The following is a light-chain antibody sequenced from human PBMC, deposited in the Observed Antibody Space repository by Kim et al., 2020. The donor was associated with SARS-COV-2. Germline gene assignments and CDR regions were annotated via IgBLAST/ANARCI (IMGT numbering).Light chain of an antibody. J-gene: IGKJ1*01. Sequence: EIVLTQSPATLSLSPGEGATLSCRASQGVGNYLAWYQQKPGQAPTLLIYDASNKAPGIPARFSGSGSGTDFTLTVSSLEPEDFAVYFCQQRSSWPWTFGLGTKVDIK. CDR2: DAS. CDR3: QQRSSWPWT. V-gene: IGKV3-11*01. CDR1: QGVGNY.